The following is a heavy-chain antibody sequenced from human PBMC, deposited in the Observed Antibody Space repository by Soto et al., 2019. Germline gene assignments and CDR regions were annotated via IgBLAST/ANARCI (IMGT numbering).Heavy chain of an antibody. D-gene: IGHD2-15*01. V-gene: IGHV1-46*03. CDR3: ALPPEGYCSGGCCYSFDN. J-gene: IGHJ4*02. CDR2: INPSGGST. CDR1: GYTFTSYY. Sequence: ASVKVSCKASGYTFTSYYMHWVRQAPGQGLEWMGIINPSGGSTSYAQKFQGRVTMTRDTSTSTVYMELSSLRSEDTAVYYCALPPEGYCSGGCCYSFDNWGQGTLATHSS.